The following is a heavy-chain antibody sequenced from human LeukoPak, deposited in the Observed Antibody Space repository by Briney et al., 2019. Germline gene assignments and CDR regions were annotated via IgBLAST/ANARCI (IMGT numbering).Heavy chain of an antibody. V-gene: IGHV3-30-3*01. Sequence: GRSLRLSCAASGFTFSSYAMHWVRQAPGKGLEWVAVISYDGSNKYYADSVKGRFTISRNNSKNTLYLQMNSLRAEDTAVYYCAKAGYYYGSGSSDGMDVWGKGTTVTVSS. J-gene: IGHJ6*04. CDR3: AKAGYYYGSGSSDGMDV. CDR1: GFTFSSYA. CDR2: ISYDGSNK. D-gene: IGHD3-10*01.